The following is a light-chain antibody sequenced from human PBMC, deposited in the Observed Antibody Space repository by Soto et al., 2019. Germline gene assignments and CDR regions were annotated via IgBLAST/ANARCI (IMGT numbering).Light chain of an antibody. J-gene: IGLJ1*01. Sequence: QSVLTQPPSASGTPGQRVTISCSGSSSNIGGNTVTWYQQLPGAAPKLLIYNNNQRPSGVPDRFSGSKSGTSASLAISGLQSEDEADYYCAAWDDSLNGSYVLGTGTKVTV. CDR2: NNN. CDR3: AAWDDSLNGSYV. V-gene: IGLV1-44*01. CDR1: SSNIGGNT.